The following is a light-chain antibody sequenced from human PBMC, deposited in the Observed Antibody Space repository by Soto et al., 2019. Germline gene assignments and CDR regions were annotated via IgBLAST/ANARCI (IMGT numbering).Light chain of an antibody. CDR2: EVT. Sequence: QSVLTQPASVSGSPGQSITISCTGTSSDVGGYNFVSWYQQHPGKVPKLMIYEVTHRPSGVSSRFSGSKSGNTASLTISGLRAEDEADYYCSSYTSTSTLVVFGGGTKLNVL. J-gene: IGLJ2*01. V-gene: IGLV2-14*01. CDR3: SSYTSTSTLVV. CDR1: SSDVGGYNF.